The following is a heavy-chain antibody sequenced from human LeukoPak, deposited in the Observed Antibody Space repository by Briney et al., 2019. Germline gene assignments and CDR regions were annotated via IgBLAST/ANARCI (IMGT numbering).Heavy chain of an antibody. CDR3: ARNGNNYYYHYGMDV. CDR2: IWHDGTKK. J-gene: IGHJ6*02. Sequence: PGGSLRLSCAASGFTFGSSAITTHGMHWVRQAPGKGLEWVGVIWHDGTKKYYADSVKGRFTISRGNSKNMVYLQMNSLRAEDTAVYYCARNGNNYYYHYGMDVWGHGTTVTVSS. V-gene: IGHV3-33*01. CDR1: GFTFGSSAITTHG. D-gene: IGHD4-23*01.